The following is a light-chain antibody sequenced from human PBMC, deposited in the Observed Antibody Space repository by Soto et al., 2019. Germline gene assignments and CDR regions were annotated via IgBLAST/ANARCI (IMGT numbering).Light chain of an antibody. J-gene: IGKJ1*01. V-gene: IGKV1-5*01. Sequence: DIQMTQSPSILSASVGDRVAITCRASQTISTWLAWYQLKPGKAPKLLIFDPSSWESGVPSTVGASGSGTEFTLTISSLEPDDFASDYGQQYYSYSWTFGQGTKVQVE. CDR3: QQYYSYSWT. CDR1: QTISTW. CDR2: DPS.